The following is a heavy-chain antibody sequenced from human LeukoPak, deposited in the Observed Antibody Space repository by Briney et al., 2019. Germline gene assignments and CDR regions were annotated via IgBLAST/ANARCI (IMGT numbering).Heavy chain of an antibody. V-gene: IGHV3-23*01. CDR3: ASAGLVVVPAATANDAFDI. Sequence: PGGSLRLSCAASGFTFSSYAMSWVRQAPGKGLEWVSAISGSGGSTYYADSVKGRFTISRDNSKNTLYLQMNSLRAEDTAVYYCASAGLVVVPAATANDAFDIWGQGTMVTVSS. J-gene: IGHJ3*02. CDR2: ISGSGGST. CDR1: GFTFSSYA. D-gene: IGHD2-2*01.